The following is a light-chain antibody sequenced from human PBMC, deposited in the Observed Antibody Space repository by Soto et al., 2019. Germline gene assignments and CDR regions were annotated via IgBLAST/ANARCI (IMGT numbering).Light chain of an antibody. V-gene: IGLV1-40*01. CDR2: GNI. Sequence: QSVLTQPPSVSGAPGQRITISCTGGSSNTGAGYDVHWYQQLPGTAPKLLMYGNINRPSGVPDRFSGSKSGTSASLAITGLQAEDEADYYCQSYDSSMSAWVFGGGTKLTVL. CDR3: QSYDSSMSAWV. J-gene: IGLJ3*02. CDR1: SSNTGAGYD.